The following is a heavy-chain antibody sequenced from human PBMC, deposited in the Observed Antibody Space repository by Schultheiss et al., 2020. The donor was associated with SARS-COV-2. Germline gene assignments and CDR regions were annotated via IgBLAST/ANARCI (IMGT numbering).Heavy chain of an antibody. Sequence: SETLSLTCTVSGGSISSYYWSWIRQPPGKGLEWIGEINHSGSTNYNPSLKSRVTISVDTSKNQFSLKLSSVTAADTAVYYCARPLAAAYYYGMDVWGQGTLVTVSS. CDR2: INHSGST. D-gene: IGHD6-13*01. J-gene: IGHJ6*02. V-gene: IGHV4-34*01. CDR3: ARPLAAAYYYGMDV. CDR1: GGSISSYY.